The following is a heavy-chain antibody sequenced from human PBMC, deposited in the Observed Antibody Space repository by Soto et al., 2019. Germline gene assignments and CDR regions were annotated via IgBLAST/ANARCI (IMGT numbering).Heavy chain of an antibody. CDR1: GFMFGSYW. D-gene: IGHD4-17*01. V-gene: IGHV3-7*03. Sequence: GALRLSCTASGFMFGSYWMTWVRHVPGKGLQWVANIKRDGSEKYYVDFVKGRFTISRDNADNSVFLDMNNLRVDDTATYYCARVSATDYEIGYWGQGALVTAPS. J-gene: IGHJ4*02. CDR2: IKRDGSEK. CDR3: ARVSATDYEIGY.